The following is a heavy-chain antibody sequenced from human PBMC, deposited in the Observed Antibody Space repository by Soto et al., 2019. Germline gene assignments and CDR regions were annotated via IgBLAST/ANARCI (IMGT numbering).Heavy chain of an antibody. V-gene: IGHV1-2*02. Sequence: QIQLVQSGAEVKKPGASVKVSCRASGYTFTGYYLHWVRQAPGQGLEWMGWVNPISGDTNYAQKYQDRVIMTRDRSITTVHMELSRLRSDDTAVYYCGREEGFRITMDRGRWFDPWGQGTLVTVAS. CDR2: VNPISGDT. CDR1: GYTFTGYY. CDR3: GREEGFRITMDRGRWFDP. D-gene: IGHD3-10*01. J-gene: IGHJ5*02.